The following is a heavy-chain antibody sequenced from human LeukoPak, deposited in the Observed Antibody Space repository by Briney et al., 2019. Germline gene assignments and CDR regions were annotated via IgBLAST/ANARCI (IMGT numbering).Heavy chain of an antibody. V-gene: IGHV3-30*02. CDR2: IRNDGSTK. CDR1: GFTFSSYG. CDR3: ARDWRSSFDY. Sequence: GGSLRLSCAASGFTFSSYGMHWVRQAPGKGLEWVAFIRNDGSTKFYADSVKGRFTISRDNSENTLYLQMNSLRAEDTAVYYCARDWRSSFDYWGQGTLVTVSS. J-gene: IGHJ4*02. D-gene: IGHD1-1*01.